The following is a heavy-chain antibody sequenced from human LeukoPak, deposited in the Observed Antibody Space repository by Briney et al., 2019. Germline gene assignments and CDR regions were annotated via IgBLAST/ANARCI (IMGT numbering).Heavy chain of an antibody. J-gene: IGHJ4*02. V-gene: IGHV4-34*01. CDR1: GGSFSGYY. CDR3: ARGAEYYAIWRGYAGYSDY. D-gene: IGHD3-3*01. Sequence: PSETLSLTCAVYGGSFSGYYWGWIRQPPGKGLEWVGSISHRGSPYYNPSLRSRITISLDRSKQKFSLKLTSVTAADTAVYFCARGAEYYAIWRGYAGYSDYWGQGISVTVSS. CDR2: ISHRGSP.